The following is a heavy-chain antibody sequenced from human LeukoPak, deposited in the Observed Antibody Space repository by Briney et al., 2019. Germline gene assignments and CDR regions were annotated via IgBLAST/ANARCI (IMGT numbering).Heavy chain of an antibody. V-gene: IGHV3-23*01. CDR3: AKDRSVVVITTEDY. CDR1: GGSISSGGYS. D-gene: IGHD3-22*01. J-gene: IGHJ4*02. Sequence: PSETLSLTCAVSGGSISSGGYSWSWVRQAPGKGLEWVSAISGSGGSTYYADSVKGRFTISRDNSKNTLYLQMNSLRAEDTAVYYCAKDRSVVVITTEDYWGQGTLVTVSS. CDR2: ISGSGGST.